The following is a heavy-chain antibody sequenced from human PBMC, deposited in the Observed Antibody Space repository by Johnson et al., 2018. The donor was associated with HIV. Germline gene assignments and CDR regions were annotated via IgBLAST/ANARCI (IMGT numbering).Heavy chain of an antibody. CDR2: ISYDGSNK. V-gene: IGHV3-30*18. D-gene: IGHD1-26*01. CDR1: GFSFNDYA. J-gene: IGHJ3*02. CDR3: AKGRWEATTYDDAFDI. Sequence: QVQLVESGGGVVQPGRSLRLSCSASGFSFNDYAMHWVRQAPGKGLEWVAVISYDGSNKYYADSVKGRFTISRDNSKNTLYLQMNSLRAEDTAVYYCAKGRWEATTYDDAFDIWGQGTMVTVSS.